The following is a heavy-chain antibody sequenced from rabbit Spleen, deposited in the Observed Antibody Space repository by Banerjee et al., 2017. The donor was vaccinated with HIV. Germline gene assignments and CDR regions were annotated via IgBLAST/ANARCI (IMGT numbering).Heavy chain of an antibody. D-gene: IGHD6-1*01. CDR1: GFSFSSSYW. Sequence: QEQLEESGGDLVKPEGSLTLTCTASGFSFSSSYWICWVRQAPGKGLEWIACIYAGSSGSTYYASWAKGRFTISKTSSTTVTLQMTSLTAADTATYFCARGLAGYAGYGYGDYGMDLWGPGTLVTVS. J-gene: IGHJ6*01. V-gene: IGHV1S45*01. CDR2: IYAGSSGST. CDR3: ARGLAGYAGYGYGDYGMDL.